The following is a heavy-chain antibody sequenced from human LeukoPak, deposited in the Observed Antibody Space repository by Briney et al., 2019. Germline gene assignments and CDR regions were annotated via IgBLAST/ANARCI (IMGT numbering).Heavy chain of an antibody. V-gene: IGHV3-48*03. D-gene: IGHD2-15*01. CDR3: ARDGDITPTDV. CDR1: GFTFSSYQ. CDR2: ISSTGTTI. J-gene: IGHJ6*02. Sequence: GGSLRLSCAPSGFTFSSYQMNWVRQAPGKGLEWVSYISSTGTTIQYADSVKGRFTISRDNSKNTLYLQMNSLRAEDTAVYYCARDGDITPTDVWGQGTTVTVSS.